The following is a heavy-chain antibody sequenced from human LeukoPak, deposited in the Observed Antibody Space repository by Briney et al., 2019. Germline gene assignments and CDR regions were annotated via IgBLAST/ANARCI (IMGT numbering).Heavy chain of an antibody. V-gene: IGHV3-23*01. D-gene: IGHD6-19*01. CDR2: ISNSGGNT. J-gene: IGHJ4*02. Sequence: GGSLRLSCAASGFTFSSYVMSWVRQAPGKGLEWVSSISNSGGNTYYADSVKGRFTISRDNSKNTLYLQMSSLRAEDMAVYYRAKVGAVAGTSAWGQGPLVTVSS. CDR1: GFTFSSYV. CDR3: AKVGAVAGTSA.